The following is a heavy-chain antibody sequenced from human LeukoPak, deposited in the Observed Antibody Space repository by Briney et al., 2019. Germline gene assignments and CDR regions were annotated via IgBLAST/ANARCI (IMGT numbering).Heavy chain of an antibody. D-gene: IGHD3-22*01. J-gene: IGHJ4*02. Sequence: PGGSLRLSCATSGFTFSSYSMTWVRQAPGKGLEWVSYISSSSTTIYYADSVKGRFTISRDNAKNSLYLQVNSLRAEDTAVYYCARERDYYDSSGYYHYFDYWGQGTLVAVSS. CDR3: ARERDYYDSSGYYHYFDY. CDR2: ISSSSTTI. V-gene: IGHV3-48*04. CDR1: GFTFSSYS.